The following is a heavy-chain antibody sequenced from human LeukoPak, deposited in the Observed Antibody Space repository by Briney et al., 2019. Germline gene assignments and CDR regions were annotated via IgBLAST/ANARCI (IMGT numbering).Heavy chain of an antibody. CDR2: MNPNSGNT. CDR3: AILGYCSSTSCSLDYYYMDV. J-gene: IGHJ6*03. D-gene: IGHD2-2*01. Sequence: GASVKVSCKASGYTFTSYDINWVRQATGQGLEWMGWMNPNSGNTGYAQKFQGRVTIARNTSISTAYMELSSLRSEDTAVYYCAILGYCSSTSCSLDYYYMDVWGKGTTVTVSS. CDR1: GYTFTSYD. V-gene: IGHV1-8*03.